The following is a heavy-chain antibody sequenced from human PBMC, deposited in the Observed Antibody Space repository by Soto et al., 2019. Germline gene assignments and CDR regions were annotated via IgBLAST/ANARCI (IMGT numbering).Heavy chain of an antibody. CDR3: ARDTKTASGQWYFDL. CDR2: ISHGGNT. D-gene: IGHD1-26*01. V-gene: IGHV4-4*02. CDR1: SDSIDSSDW. Sequence: QAQLQESGPGLVKPSETLSLTCTVFSDSIDSSDWWHWVRQSPGRGLEWIGEISHGGNTNYNPSLRSRVTMSVDMSKNQFSLSVNSVTAADTAVYYCARDTKTASGQWYFDLWGRGTLVTVSS. J-gene: IGHJ2*01.